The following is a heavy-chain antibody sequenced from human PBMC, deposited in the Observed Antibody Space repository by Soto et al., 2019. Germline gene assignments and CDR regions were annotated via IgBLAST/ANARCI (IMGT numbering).Heavy chain of an antibody. V-gene: IGHV3-7*03. CDR3: ASPLTIFAIHHPDH. J-gene: IGHJ4*02. Sequence: SLRLSRAAFGFTCSSHWRSWVRQAPGKGLEWVANIKQDGSEKYYVDSVKDRFTLSRDNAKNSLYLQINILRAEDTAVYYCASPLTIFAIHHPDHLGQGTLVTVSS. CDR2: IKQDGSEK. D-gene: IGHD3-3*01. CDR1: GFTCSSHW.